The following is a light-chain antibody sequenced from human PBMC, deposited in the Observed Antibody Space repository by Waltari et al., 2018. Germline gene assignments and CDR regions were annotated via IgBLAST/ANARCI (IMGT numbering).Light chain of an antibody. CDR2: SND. J-gene: IGLJ2*01. Sequence: QSVVTQSPSVSGAPGQRVTISGSGSNSNVGRSTVNWYQKVPGAAPRLLIYSNDQRPSGVPDRFSASKSGTSASLAISGLQSEDEADYYCATWDARLTAVVFGGGTKVTVL. CDR3: ATWDARLTAVV. V-gene: IGLV1-44*01. CDR1: NSNVGRST.